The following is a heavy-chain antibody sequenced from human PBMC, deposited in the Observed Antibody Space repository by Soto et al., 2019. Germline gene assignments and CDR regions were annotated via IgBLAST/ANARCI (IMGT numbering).Heavy chain of an antibody. CDR2: IYYSGST. Sequence: SVTLSLTCTVSGGSISSGGYYWSWIRQHPGKGLEWIGYIYYSGSTYYNPSLKSRVTISVDTSKNQFSLKLSSVTAADTAVYYCARGRFYYDILTGYSNWGQGTLVTVSS. D-gene: IGHD3-9*01. CDR1: GGSISSGGYY. CDR3: ARGRFYYDILTGYSN. V-gene: IGHV4-31*03. J-gene: IGHJ4*02.